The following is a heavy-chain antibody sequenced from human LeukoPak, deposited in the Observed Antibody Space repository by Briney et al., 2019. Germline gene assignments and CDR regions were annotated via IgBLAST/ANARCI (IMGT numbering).Heavy chain of an antibody. V-gene: IGHV3-30*03. CDR3: ARDRSMVATFFDY. CDR2: ISYDGSNK. D-gene: IGHD5-12*01. CDR1: GFTFSSYG. J-gene: IGHJ4*02. Sequence: GRSLRLSCAASGFTFSSYGMHWVRQAPGKGLEWVAVISYDGSNKYYADSVKGRFTISRDNSKNTLYLQMNSLRAEDTAVYYCARDRSMVATFFDYWGQGTLVTVSS.